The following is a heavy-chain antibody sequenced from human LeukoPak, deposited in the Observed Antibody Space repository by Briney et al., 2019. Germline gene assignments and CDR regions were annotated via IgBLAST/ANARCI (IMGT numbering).Heavy chain of an antibody. V-gene: IGHV3-48*02. CDR3: ARTGGSGWYDY. D-gene: IGHD6-19*01. CDR2: ISSSSNAI. J-gene: IGHJ4*02. Sequence: PGRSLRLSCAASGFTFSGYSMNWVRQAPGKGLEWLSYISSSSNAIHYADSVKGRFTISRDKTKNSLYLQMNDLRDEDTAVYYCARTGGSGWYDYWGQGTLVTVSS. CDR1: GFTFSGYS.